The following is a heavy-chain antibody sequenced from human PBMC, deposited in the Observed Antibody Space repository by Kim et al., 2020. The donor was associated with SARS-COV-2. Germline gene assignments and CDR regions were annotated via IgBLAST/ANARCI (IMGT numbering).Heavy chain of an antibody. J-gene: IGHJ4*02. CDR2: ISSSSGSI. CDR1: GFTFSSYS. CDR3: ARDRGYTYVSFDY. Sequence: GGSLRLSCAASGFTFSSYSMNWVRQAPGKGLEWISYISSSSGSIYYADSVKGRFIISRDNAENSLSLQMNSLRDEDTAIYYCARDRGYTYVSFDYWGQGTLVTVSS. V-gene: IGHV3-48*02. D-gene: IGHD5-18*01.